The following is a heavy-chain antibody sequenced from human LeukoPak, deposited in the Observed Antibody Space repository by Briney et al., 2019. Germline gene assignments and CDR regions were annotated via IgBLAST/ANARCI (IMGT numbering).Heavy chain of an antibody. CDR2: ISGSGGST. CDR1: GFSFGKYW. V-gene: IGHV3-23*01. CDR3: AKDYYDSSGYPLGQH. D-gene: IGHD3-22*01. Sequence: GGSLRLSCVASGFSFGKYWMSWVRQAPGKGLEWVSAISGSGGSTYYADSVKGRFTISRDNSKNTLYLQMNSLRAEDTAVYYCAKDYYDSSGYPLGQHWGQGTLVTVSS. J-gene: IGHJ1*01.